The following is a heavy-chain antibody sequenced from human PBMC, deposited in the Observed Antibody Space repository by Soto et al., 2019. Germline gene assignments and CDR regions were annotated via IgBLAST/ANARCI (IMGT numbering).Heavy chain of an antibody. CDR2: INPSGGST. Sequence: ASVKVSCKASGYTFTSYYMHWVRQAPGQGLEWMGIINPSGGSTSYAQKFQGRVTMTRDTSTSTVYMELSSLRSEDTAVYYCARDGSGGYYNDYYYYYMDVWGKGTTVTVSS. V-gene: IGHV1-46*03. CDR1: GYTFTSYY. CDR3: ARDGSGGYYNDYYYYYMDV. D-gene: IGHD3-10*01. J-gene: IGHJ6*03.